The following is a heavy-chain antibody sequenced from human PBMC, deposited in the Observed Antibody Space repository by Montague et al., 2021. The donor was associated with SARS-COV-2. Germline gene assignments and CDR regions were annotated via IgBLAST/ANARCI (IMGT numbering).Heavy chain of an antibody. V-gene: IGHV3-30*18. J-gene: IGHJ6*02. CDR1: GFTFSSYG. D-gene: IGHD2-8*01. CDR2: ISYDGSNK. Sequence: SLRLSCAASGFTFSSYGMHWVRQAPGKGLEWVAVISYDGSNKYYADSVKGRFTISRDNSKNTLYLQMNSLRAEDTAVYYCAKDFMSLMVYAMVYYYCGMDVWGQGTTVTVSS. CDR3: AKDFMSLMVYAMVYYYCGMDV.